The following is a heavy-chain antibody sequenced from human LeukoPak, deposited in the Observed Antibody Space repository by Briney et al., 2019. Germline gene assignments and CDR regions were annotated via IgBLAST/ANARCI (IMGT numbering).Heavy chain of an antibody. D-gene: IGHD3-10*01. CDR1: GFTFDDYA. J-gene: IGHJ4*02. CDR3: AKDIGYYGSGSYYRGFDY. Sequence: GGSLRLSCAASGFTFDDYAMHWVRQAPGKGLEWVSGISWNSGSIGYADSVKGRFTISRDNAKNSLHLQMNSLRAEDTALYYCAKDIGYYGSGSYYRGFDYWGQGTLVTVSS. CDR2: ISWNSGSI. V-gene: IGHV3-9*01.